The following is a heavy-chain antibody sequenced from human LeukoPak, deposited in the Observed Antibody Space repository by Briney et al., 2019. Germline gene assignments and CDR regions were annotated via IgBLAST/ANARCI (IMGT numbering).Heavy chain of an antibody. CDR3: ARLGGGYSYGVDY. J-gene: IGHJ4*02. V-gene: IGHV4-34*01. CDR1: GGSSSGYY. CDR2: INHRGST. Sequence: SETLSLTCAVYGGSSSGYYWSWIRQPPGKGLEWIGEINHRGSTNYNPSLESRVTISVDMSKNQSSLKLSSVTAADTAVYYCARLGGGYSYGVDYWGQGTLVTVSS. D-gene: IGHD5-18*01.